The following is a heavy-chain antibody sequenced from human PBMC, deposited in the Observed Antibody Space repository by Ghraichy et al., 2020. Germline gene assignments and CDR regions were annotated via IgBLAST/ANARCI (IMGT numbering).Heavy chain of an antibody. Sequence: SETLSLTCAVYNGPFDSYYWSWISQPPGKGLEWIGEINHSGSTNYNPSLKSRVALSVDRLKNQFSLRLSFVTAADTAMYYCARGRKSSQQLVPLPFDYWGQGTLVTVSS. CDR2: INHSGST. D-gene: IGHD6-13*01. J-gene: IGHJ4*02. CDR3: ARGRKSSQQLVPLPFDY. CDR1: NGPFDSYY. V-gene: IGHV4-34*01.